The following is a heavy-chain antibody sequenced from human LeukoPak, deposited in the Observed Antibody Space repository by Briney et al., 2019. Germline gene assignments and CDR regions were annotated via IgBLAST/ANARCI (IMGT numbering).Heavy chain of an antibody. V-gene: IGHV1-69*04. J-gene: IGHJ4*02. D-gene: IGHD5-24*01. CDR2: IIPILGIA. Sequence: SVKVSCKASGGTFSSYAISWVRQAPGQGLEWMGRIIPILGIANYAQKFQGRVTITADKSTSTAYMELSSLRSEDTAVYYCARKDVGEMATIYWGQGTLVTVSS. CDR1: GGTFSSYA. CDR3: ARKDVGEMATIY.